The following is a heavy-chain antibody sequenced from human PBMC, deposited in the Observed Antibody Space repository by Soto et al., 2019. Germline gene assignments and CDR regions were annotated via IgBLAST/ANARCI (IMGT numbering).Heavy chain of an antibody. V-gene: IGHV3-23*01. D-gene: IGHD6-19*01. CDR1: GFTFSSYA. CDR3: AGGLAVAVFYYFDY. J-gene: IGHJ4*02. Sequence: GGSLRLSCAASGFTFSSYAMSWVRQAPGKGLEWVSAISGSSGTTYYADTVKGRFTISRDSSKNTLYLQMYALRAEDTAVYYCAGGLAVAVFYYFDYWGQGTLVTVSS. CDR2: ISGSSGTT.